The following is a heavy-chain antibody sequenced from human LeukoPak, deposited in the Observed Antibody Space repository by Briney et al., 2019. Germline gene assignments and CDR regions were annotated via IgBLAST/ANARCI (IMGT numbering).Heavy chain of an antibody. CDR2: VSLDGIT. CDR3: VRASVDSGGAFDV. Sequence: SGTLSLTCVFSGDSISDDSVNKNNWLNWVRQAPGKGLEWIGDVSLDGITNYNPSLLGRVTTSRDTPKNQFSLTLSSMTAADTATYYCVRASVDSGGAFDVWGQGTVVTVSS. D-gene: IGHD5-12*01. V-gene: IGHV4-4*02. CDR1: GDSISDDSVNKNNW. J-gene: IGHJ3*01.